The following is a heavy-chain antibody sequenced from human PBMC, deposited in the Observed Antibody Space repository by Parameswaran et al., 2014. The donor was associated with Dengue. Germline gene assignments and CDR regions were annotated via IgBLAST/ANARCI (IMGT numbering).Heavy chain of an antibody. D-gene: IGHD1-26*01. CDR3: ARVNRYSGSYYYFDY. CDR2: IYYSGST. J-gene: IGHJ4*02. Sequence: VRQAPGKGLEWIGYIYYSGSTNYNPSLKSRVTISVDTSKNQFSLKLSSVTAADTAVYYCARVNRYSGSYYYFDYWGQGTLVTVSS. V-gene: IGHV4-59*12.